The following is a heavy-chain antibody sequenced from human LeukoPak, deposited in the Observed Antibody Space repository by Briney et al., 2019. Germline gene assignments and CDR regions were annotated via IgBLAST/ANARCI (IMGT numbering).Heavy chain of an antibody. CDR2: ISYDGSNK. CDR1: GFTSSSYA. J-gene: IGHJ4*02. Sequence: GGSLRLSCAASGFTSSSYAMSWVRQAPGKGLEWVAVISYDGSNKYYADSVKGRFTISRDNSKNTLYLQMNSLRAEDTAVYYCASHSGYDILTGYYESDYWGQGTLVTVSS. D-gene: IGHD3-9*01. CDR3: ASHSGYDILTGYYESDY. V-gene: IGHV3-30-3*01.